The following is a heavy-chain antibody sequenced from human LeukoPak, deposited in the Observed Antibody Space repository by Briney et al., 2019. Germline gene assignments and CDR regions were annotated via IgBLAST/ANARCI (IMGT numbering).Heavy chain of an antibody. CDR2: IYYSGST. CDR3: ARHVENSGYDYGLYYYYYYYMDV. V-gene: IGHV4-39*01. CDR1: GGSISSSSYY. J-gene: IGHJ6*03. D-gene: IGHD5-12*01. Sequence: SETLSLTCTVSGGSISSSSYYWGWIRQPPGKGLEWIGSIYYSGSTYYNPSLKSRVTISVHTSKNQFSLKLSSVTAADTAVYYCARHVENSGYDYGLYYYYYYYMDVWGKGTTVTVSS.